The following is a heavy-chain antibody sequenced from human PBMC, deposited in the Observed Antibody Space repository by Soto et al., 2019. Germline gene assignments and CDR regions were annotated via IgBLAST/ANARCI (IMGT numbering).Heavy chain of an antibody. D-gene: IGHD1-26*01. J-gene: IGHJ3*02. Sequence: GGSLRLSCAASGFTFSNAWMSWVRQAPGKGLEWVGRIKSKTDGGTTDYAAPVKGRFTISRDDSKTTLYLQMNSLKTEATAVYYCTSERYSGCYGALDIWGQGTMVTVSS. CDR1: GFTFSNAW. CDR3: TSERYSGCYGALDI. V-gene: IGHV3-15*01. CDR2: IKSKTDGGTT.